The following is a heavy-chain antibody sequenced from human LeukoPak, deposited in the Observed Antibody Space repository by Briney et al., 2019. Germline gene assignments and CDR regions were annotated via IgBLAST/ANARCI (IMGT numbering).Heavy chain of an antibody. V-gene: IGHV3-7*01. CDR1: GFTFSSYW. J-gene: IGHJ4*02. Sequence: PGGSLRLSCAASGFTFSSYWMTWLRQAPGKGLEWVANIQHDGSDQYYEDSVKGRFTISRDNAKDSLFLQMNSLRAENTAVYYCARYGGSYYNLDYWGQGTLVTVSS. CDR2: IQHDGSDQ. D-gene: IGHD1-26*01. CDR3: ARYGGSYYNLDY.